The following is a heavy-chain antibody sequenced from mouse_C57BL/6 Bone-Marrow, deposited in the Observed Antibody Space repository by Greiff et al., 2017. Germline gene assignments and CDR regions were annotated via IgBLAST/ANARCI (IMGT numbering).Heavy chain of an antibody. CDR2: ISSGSSTI. V-gene: IGHV5-17*01. J-gene: IGHJ3*01. Sequence: EVKLVESGGGLVKPGGSLKLSCAASGFTFSDYGMHWVRQAPEKGLEWVAYISSGSSTIYYADTVKGRFTISRDNAKNTLFLQMTSLRSEDTATYYCARTQYYYGSSQAWFAYWGQGTLVTVSA. CDR3: ARTQYYYGSSQAWFAY. D-gene: IGHD1-1*01. CDR1: GFTFSDYG.